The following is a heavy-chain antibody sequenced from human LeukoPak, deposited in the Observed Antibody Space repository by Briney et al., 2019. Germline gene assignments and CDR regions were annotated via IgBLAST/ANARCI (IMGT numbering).Heavy chain of an antibody. J-gene: IGHJ4*02. CDR2: ISGSGGST. CDR1: GFTFSSYA. Sequence: PGGSLRLSCAASGFTFSSYAMSWVHQAPGKGLEWVSAISGSGGSTYYADSVKGRFTISRDNSKNTLYLQMNSLRAEDTAVYYCAIPKASYYDRNPNFDYWGQGTLVTVSS. D-gene: IGHD3-22*01. CDR3: AIPKASYYDRNPNFDY. V-gene: IGHV3-23*01.